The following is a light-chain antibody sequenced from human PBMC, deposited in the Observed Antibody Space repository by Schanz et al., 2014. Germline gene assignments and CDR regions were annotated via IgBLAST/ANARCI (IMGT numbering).Light chain of an antibody. CDR1: SSDVGGYNY. V-gene: IGLV2-14*01. CDR3: CSYAGSTSVV. Sequence: QSALTQPASVSASPGQSITISCTGTSSDVGGYNYVSWYQQYPGKAPKLIIYDVSNRPSGVSNRFSGSRSGNTASLRISELQAEDESNYSCCSYAGSTSVVFGGGTKLTVL. CDR2: DVS. J-gene: IGLJ2*01.